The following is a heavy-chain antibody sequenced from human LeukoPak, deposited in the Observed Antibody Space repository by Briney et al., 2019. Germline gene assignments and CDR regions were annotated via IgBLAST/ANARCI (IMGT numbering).Heavy chain of an antibody. CDR2: INSYGSNT. V-gene: IGHV3-74*01. CDR1: GFTFSSYW. Sequence: PEGSLRLSCAASGFTFSSYWMHWVRQAPGKGLAWVSHINSYGSNTTYADSVKGRFTISRDNAKNTLYLQMNSLSVEDTALYYCASSPVGLWSGDHYGMDIWGQGTLVTVSS. CDR3: ASSPVGLWSGDHYGMDI. J-gene: IGHJ6*02. D-gene: IGHD3-3*01.